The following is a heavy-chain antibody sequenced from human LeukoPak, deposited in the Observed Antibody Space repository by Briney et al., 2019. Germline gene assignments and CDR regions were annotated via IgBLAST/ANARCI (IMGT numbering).Heavy chain of an antibody. D-gene: IGHD2-2*01. CDR2: IYSGGST. CDR3: AKGLEGVPAANYFDY. Sequence: GGSLRLSCAASGFTVSSNYMSWVRQAPGKGLEWVSVIYSGGSTYYADSVKGRFTITRDNSKNTLYLQMNSLRAEDTALYYCAKGLEGVPAANYFDYWGQGTLVTVSS. CDR1: GFTVSSNY. J-gene: IGHJ4*02. V-gene: IGHV3-53*01.